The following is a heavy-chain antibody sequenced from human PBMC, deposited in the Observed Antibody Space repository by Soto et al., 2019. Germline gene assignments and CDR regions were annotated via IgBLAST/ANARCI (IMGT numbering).Heavy chain of an antibody. V-gene: IGHV1-69*01. Sequence: QVQLVQSGAEVKKPGSSVKVSCKASGGTFRTYAISWVRKAPGQGLEWMGEIIPICGTTNYAQKFQGRVTITADEATSTAYMELSRLRSEDTAIYYCAKVGDCIGGNCYGGYWFDPWGPGTLVTVSS. CDR2: IIPICGTT. CDR3: AKVGDCIGGNCYGGYWFDP. CDR1: GGTFRTYA. D-gene: IGHD2-15*01. J-gene: IGHJ5*02.